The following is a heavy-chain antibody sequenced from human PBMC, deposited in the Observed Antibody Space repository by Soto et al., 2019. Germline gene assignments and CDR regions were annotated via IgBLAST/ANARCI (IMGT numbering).Heavy chain of an antibody. CDR1: GGSISSYY. J-gene: IGHJ4*02. CDR2: IYYSGST. V-gene: IGHV4-59*01. CDR3: ARPTYNSGSPFDY. D-gene: IGHD1-20*01. Sequence: SETLSLTCTVSGGSISSYYWSWIRQPPGKGLEWIGYIYYSGSTNYNPSLKSRVTISVDTSKNQFSLKLSSVTAADMAVYYCARPTYNSGSPFDYWGQGTLVTVSS.